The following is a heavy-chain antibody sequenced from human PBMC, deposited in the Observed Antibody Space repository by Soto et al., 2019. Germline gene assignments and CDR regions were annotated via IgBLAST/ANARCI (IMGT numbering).Heavy chain of an antibody. CDR1: GDSVSTNSAT. J-gene: IGHJ4*02. CDR2: TYYRSKWYN. V-gene: IGHV6-1*01. D-gene: IGHD1-26*01. CDR3: ATSPKGYFGPTAFDS. Sequence: SQTLSLTCAISGDSVSTNSATWDWIRPSPSRGLEWLGRTYYRSKWYNDYAVSVKGRITINPDTSNNQLSLQLTSMTAADTAVYYCATSPKGYFGPTAFDSWGQGVLVTVSS.